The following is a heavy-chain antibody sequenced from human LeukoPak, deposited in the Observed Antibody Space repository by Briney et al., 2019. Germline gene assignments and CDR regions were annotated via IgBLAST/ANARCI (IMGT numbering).Heavy chain of an antibody. CDR2: INHSGST. J-gene: IGHJ4*02. CDR1: GGSFSGYY. Sequence: SETLSLTCAVYGGSFSGYYWSWIRQPPGKGLEWIGEINHSGSTNYNSSLKSRVTISVDTSKNQFSLKLSSVTAADTAVYYCASSRGYSYGAHFYWGQGTLVTVSS. V-gene: IGHV4-34*01. D-gene: IGHD5-18*01. CDR3: ASSRGYSYGAHFY.